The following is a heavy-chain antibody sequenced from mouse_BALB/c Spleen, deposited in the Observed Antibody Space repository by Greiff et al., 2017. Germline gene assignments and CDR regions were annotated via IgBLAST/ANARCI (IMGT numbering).Heavy chain of an antibody. J-gene: IGHJ3*01. Sequence: EVQGVESGGGLVKPGGSLKLSCAASGFTFSDYYMYWVRQTPEKRLEWVATISDGGSYTYYPDSVKGRFTISRDNAKNNLYLQMSSLKSEDTAMYYCARGGLRPWFAYWGQGTLVTVSA. CDR1: GFTFSDYY. CDR2: ISDGGSYT. V-gene: IGHV5-4*02. D-gene: IGHD1-2*01. CDR3: ARGGLRPWFAY.